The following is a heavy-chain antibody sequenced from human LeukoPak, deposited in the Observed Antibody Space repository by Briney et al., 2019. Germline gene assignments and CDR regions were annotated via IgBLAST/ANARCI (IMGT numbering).Heavy chain of an antibody. J-gene: IGHJ4*02. CDR1: GYTFTSYG. V-gene: IGHV1-18*01. CDR3: ARVFPRGYDFWSGYFGQNFDY. CDR2: ISAYNGNT. D-gene: IGHD3-3*01. Sequence: ASVKVSCKASGYTFTSYGISWVRQAPGQGLEWMGWISAYNGNTNYAQKLQGRVTMTTDTSTSTAYMGLRSLRSDDTAVYYCARVFPRGYDFWSGYFGQNFDYWGQGTLVTVSS.